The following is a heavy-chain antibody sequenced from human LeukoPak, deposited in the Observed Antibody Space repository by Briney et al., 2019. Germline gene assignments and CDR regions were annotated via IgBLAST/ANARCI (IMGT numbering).Heavy chain of an antibody. V-gene: IGHV3-23*01. CDR1: GFSFSTFA. J-gene: IGHJ4*02. Sequence: GGSLRLSCAASGFSFSTFAMNWVRQAPGKGLEWVSAVSDSGGSTYYADSVKGRFTISRDNSKNTLYLQMNSLRAEDTAVYFCAKGGGWLYYFDYWGQGTLVTVSS. CDR3: AKGGGWLYYFDY. CDR2: VSDSGGST. D-gene: IGHD6-19*01.